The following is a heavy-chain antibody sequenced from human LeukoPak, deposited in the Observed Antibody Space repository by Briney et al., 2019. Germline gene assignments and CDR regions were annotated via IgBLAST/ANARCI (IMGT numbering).Heavy chain of an antibody. V-gene: IGHV4-34*01. J-gene: IGHJ4*02. CDR1: GGSFSGYY. CDR2: INHSGST. Sequence: SETLSLTCAVYGGSFSGYYWSCIRQPPGKGLEWIGEINHSGSTNYNPSLKSRVTISVDTSKNQFSLKLSSVTAADTAVYYCARGLKRVPAAILYWGQGTLVAVSS. D-gene: IGHD2-2*01. CDR3: ARGLKRVPAAILY.